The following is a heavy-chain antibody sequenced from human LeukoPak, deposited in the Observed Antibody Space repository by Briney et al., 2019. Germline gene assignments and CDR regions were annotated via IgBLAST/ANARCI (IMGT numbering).Heavy chain of an antibody. V-gene: IGHV2-5*02. CDR1: GFSLTTSGVG. D-gene: IGHD4-17*01. CDR3: AHYGDYRFLYYFDH. J-gene: IGHJ4*02. CDR2: IYWDNNK. Sequence: ESGPTLVNPTQTLTLTCTFSGFSLTTSGVGVGWIRQPPGTALEWLALIYWDNNKLYSPSLRSRLTIAKDTSKNQVVLTMTNMDPVDTATYSCAHYGDYRFLYYFDHWGQGTLVTVSS.